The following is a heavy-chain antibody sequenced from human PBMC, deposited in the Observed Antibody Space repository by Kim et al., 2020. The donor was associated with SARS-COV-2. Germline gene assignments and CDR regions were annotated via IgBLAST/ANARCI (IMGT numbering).Heavy chain of an antibody. D-gene: IGHD2-2*01. Sequence: ASVKVSCKASGYTFTSYAMNWVRQAPGQGLEWMGWINTNTGNPTYAQGFTGRFVFSLDTSVSTAYLQLSSLKAEDTAVYYCAREYCSSTSCLAFTVGWFDPWGQGTLVTVSS. V-gene: IGHV7-4-1*02. CDR1: GYTFTSYA. J-gene: IGHJ5*02. CDR3: AREYCSSTSCLAFTVGWFDP. CDR2: INTNTGNP.